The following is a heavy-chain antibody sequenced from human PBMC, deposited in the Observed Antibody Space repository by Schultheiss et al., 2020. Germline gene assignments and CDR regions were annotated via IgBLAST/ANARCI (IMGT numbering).Heavy chain of an antibody. CDR3: AKDKFGGVGFDY. CDR1: GFTVSSNY. J-gene: IGHJ4*02. V-gene: IGHV3-7*03. D-gene: IGHD3-16*01. CDR2: IKQDGSEK. Sequence: GESLKISCAASGFTVSSNYMSWVRQAPGKGLEWVANIKQDGSEKYYVDSVKGRFTISRDNAKNSLYLQMNSLRAEDTALYYCAKDKFGGVGFDYWGQGTLVTVSS.